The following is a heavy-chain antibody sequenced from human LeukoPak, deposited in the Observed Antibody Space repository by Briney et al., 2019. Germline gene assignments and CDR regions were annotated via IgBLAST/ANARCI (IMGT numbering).Heavy chain of an antibody. J-gene: IGHJ4*02. V-gene: IGHV3-48*03. CDR1: GFAFSSYE. D-gene: IGHD6-19*01. CDR3: ARLDASGLDY. CDR2: ISGSGRTI. Sequence: GGSLRLSCAASGFAFSSYEMNWVRQAPGKGLEWVSYISGSGRTIYYANSVKGRFTISRDNAKNSLYLQMNSLRADDTAVYYCARLDASGLDYWGQGTLVTVSS.